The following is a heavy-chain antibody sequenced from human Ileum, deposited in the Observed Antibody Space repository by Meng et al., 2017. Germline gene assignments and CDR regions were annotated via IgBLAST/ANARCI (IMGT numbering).Heavy chain of an antibody. CDR2: IYLAGSP. CDR1: GGSISSSFY. J-gene: IGHJ4*02. D-gene: IGHD2-15*01. CDR3: VRHGGKYFDS. V-gene: IGHV4-4*02. Sequence: QGQRPEPGPGLGEPSGHLSLTCTVSGGSISSSFYWSWVRQSPGKGLEWIGQIYLAGSPNYNPSLESRVTISVDKSKNQFSLRLTSVTAADTAIFYCVRHGGKYFDSWGQGTLVTVSS.